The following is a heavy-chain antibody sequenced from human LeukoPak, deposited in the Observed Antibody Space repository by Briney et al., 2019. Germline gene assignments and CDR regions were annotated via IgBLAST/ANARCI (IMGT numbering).Heavy chain of an antibody. D-gene: IGHD6-13*01. J-gene: IGHJ6*02. V-gene: IGHV4-34*01. CDR1: GGSFSGYY. CDR2: IDHSGST. Sequence: SGTLSLTCAVYGGSFSGYYRSWIRQPPGKGLEWIGEIDHSGSTNYNPSLKSRVTISVDTSKNQFSLKLSSVTAADTAVYYCARGLAFPYSSSWYTAYYYYGMDVWGQGTTVTVSS. CDR3: ARGLAFPYSSSWYTAYYYYGMDV.